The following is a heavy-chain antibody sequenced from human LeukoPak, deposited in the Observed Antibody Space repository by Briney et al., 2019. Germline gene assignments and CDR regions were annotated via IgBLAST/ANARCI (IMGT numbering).Heavy chain of an antibody. V-gene: IGHV4-39*01. D-gene: IGHD6-13*01. CDR2: IYYSGST. Sequence: SETLSLTCTVSGGSISSSSYYWGWIRQPPGKGLEWIGSIYYSGSTYYNPSLKSRVTISVDTSKNQFSLKLSSVTAADTAVYYCALGHSSSWYSGYYYFDYWGQGTLVTVSS. CDR3: ALGHSSSWYSGYYYFDY. CDR1: GGSISSSSYY. J-gene: IGHJ4*02.